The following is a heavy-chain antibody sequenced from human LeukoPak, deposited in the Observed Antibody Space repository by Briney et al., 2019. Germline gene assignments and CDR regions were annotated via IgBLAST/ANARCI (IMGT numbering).Heavy chain of an antibody. CDR2: INPNSGGT. Sequence: ASVKVSCKASGYTFTSYYMHWVRQAPGQGLEWMGWINPNSGGTNYAQKFQGRVTMTRDTSISTAYMELSRLRSDDTAVYYCARGRSKIRYYDFWSGCFDYWGQGTLVTVSS. J-gene: IGHJ4*02. CDR3: ARGRSKIRYYDFWSGCFDY. CDR1: GYTFTSYY. D-gene: IGHD3-3*01. V-gene: IGHV1-2*02.